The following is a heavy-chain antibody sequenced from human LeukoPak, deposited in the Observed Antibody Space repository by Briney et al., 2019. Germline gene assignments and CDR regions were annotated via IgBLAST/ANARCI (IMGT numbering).Heavy chain of an antibody. J-gene: IGHJ3*02. CDR3: AAGTRSGAFDI. V-gene: IGHV1-69*04. CDR1: GGTFSSYA. D-gene: IGHD6-13*01. Sequence: GASVKVSCKASGGTFSSYAISWVRQAPGQGLEWMGRIIPILGIANYAQKFQGRVTITADKSTSTAYMELSSLRSEDTAVYYCAAGTRSGAFDIWGQGTMVTVSS. CDR2: IIPILGIA.